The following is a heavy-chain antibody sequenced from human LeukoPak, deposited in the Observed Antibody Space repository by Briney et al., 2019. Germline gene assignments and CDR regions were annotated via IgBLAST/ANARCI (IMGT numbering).Heavy chain of an antibody. CDR1: GFTFGDYA. J-gene: IGHJ4*02. V-gene: IGHV3-49*03. Sequence: QTGGSLRLSCTASGFTFGDYAMSWFRQAPGKGLEWVGFISSKTYGGTTGYAASVKDTFTISRDDSKSVVYLQMNSLKTEDTAFYYCTRGVGQQLIPPDYWGQGTLVTVSS. D-gene: IGHD6-13*01. CDR3: TRGVGQQLIPPDY. CDR2: ISSKTYGGTT.